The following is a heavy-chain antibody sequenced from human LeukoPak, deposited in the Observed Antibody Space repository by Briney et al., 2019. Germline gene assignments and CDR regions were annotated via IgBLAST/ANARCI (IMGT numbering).Heavy chain of an antibody. Sequence: GGSLRLSCAAAGFTFTDYSMNWVRQAPGKGLEWVSAISGSGGSTYYADSVKGRFTISRDNSKNTLYLQMNSLRAEDTAVYYCATYVRRLQSDHDYWGQGTLVTVSS. CDR2: ISGSGGST. CDR3: ATYVRRLQSDHDY. V-gene: IGHV3-23*01. J-gene: IGHJ4*02. CDR1: GFTFTDYS. D-gene: IGHD5-24*01.